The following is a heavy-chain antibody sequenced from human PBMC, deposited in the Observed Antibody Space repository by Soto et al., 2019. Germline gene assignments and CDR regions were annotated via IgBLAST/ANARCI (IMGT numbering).Heavy chain of an antibody. CDR2: ISAYNGNT. Sequence: QVQLVQSGAEVKKPGASVKVSCKASGYIFTTYGMSWVRQAPGQGLEWMGWISAYNGNTNYAQKFQGRVTMTTDTSTSTAYMELRSLRSDETAVYYCARERCSSTSCYKGPFYYYGLDVWGQGTTVTVSS. D-gene: IGHD2-2*02. CDR3: ARERCSSTSCYKGPFYYYGLDV. J-gene: IGHJ6*02. V-gene: IGHV1-18*01. CDR1: GYIFTTYG.